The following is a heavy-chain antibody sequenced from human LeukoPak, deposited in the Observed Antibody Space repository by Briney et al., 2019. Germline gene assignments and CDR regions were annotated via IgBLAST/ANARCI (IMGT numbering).Heavy chain of an antibody. J-gene: IGHJ4*02. Sequence: GGSLRLSCAVSGLTLSNYGMRWVRQAAGKGREWVAGLSGSGGGTNYADCVEGRITIARDNPKNTMYIQMNSLRGEGTAVYFCAKRGVVIRVFLVGFHKEAYYFDSWGQGALVTVSS. D-gene: IGHD3-10*01. CDR1: GLTLSNYG. CDR2: LSGSGGGT. CDR3: AKRGVVIRVFLVGFHKEAYYFDS. V-gene: IGHV3-23*01.